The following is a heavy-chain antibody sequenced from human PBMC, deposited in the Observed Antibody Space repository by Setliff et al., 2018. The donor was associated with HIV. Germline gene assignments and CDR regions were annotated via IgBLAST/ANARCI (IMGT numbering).Heavy chain of an antibody. CDR2: IDHIGST. CDR1: GYSISNGYY. CDR3: ARQNRGGRTVMTRGAFDS. J-gene: IGHJ4*02. D-gene: IGHD3-16*01. Sequence: SETLSLTCAVSGYSISNGYYWAWIRQPPGKGLEWIGSIDHIGSTYYNPSLKSRVTMSVDTSKNQLSLEVSSVTATDTAVYYFARQNRGGRTVMTRGAFDSWGQGTRVTVSS. V-gene: IGHV4-38-2*01.